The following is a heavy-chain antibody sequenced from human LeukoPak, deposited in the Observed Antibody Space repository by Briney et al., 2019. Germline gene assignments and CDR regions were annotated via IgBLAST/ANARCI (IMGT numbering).Heavy chain of an antibody. Sequence: GGSLRLSCAASGFTFSTSWMHWVRQAPGKGLVWVSRINSDGRSTNYADSMKGRFTISRDNANNTLYLQMNSLRAEDTAVYYCARDQKYQIDYWGQGTLVTVSS. CDR1: GFTFSTSW. CDR2: INSDGRST. D-gene: IGHD6-6*01. V-gene: IGHV3-74*01. CDR3: ARDQKYQIDY. J-gene: IGHJ4*02.